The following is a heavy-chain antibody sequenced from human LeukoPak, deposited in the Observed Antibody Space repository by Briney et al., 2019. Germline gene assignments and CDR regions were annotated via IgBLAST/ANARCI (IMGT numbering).Heavy chain of an antibody. J-gene: IGHJ4*02. Sequence: GGSLRLSCAASGFTFSSYTMNWVRQAPGKGLEWVSSISSSSSYISYADSVKGRFTISRDNAKNSLSLQMNSLRAEDTAVYYCAGEGIVLMVYHFDYWGQGTLVTVSS. CDR2: ISSSSSYI. V-gene: IGHV3-21*01. CDR1: GFTFSSYT. CDR3: AGEGIVLMVYHFDY. D-gene: IGHD2-8*01.